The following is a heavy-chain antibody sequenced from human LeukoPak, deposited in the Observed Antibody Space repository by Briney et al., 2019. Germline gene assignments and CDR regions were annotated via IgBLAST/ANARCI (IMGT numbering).Heavy chain of an antibody. CDR1: GFTFSSYE. J-gene: IGHJ6*03. V-gene: IGHV3-21*01. CDR2: ISSSSSYI. CDR3: ARSIAARHGYYYYYMDV. Sequence: GGSLRLSCAASGFTFSSYEMNWVRQAPGKGLEWVSSISSSSSYIYYADSVKGRFTISRDNAKNSLYLQMNSLRAEDTAVYYCARSIAARHGYYYYYMDVWGKGTTVTVSS. D-gene: IGHD6-6*01.